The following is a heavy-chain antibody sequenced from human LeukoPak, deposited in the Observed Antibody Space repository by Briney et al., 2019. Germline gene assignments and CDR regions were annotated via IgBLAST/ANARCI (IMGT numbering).Heavy chain of an antibody. D-gene: IGHD1-1*01. J-gene: IGHJ4*02. CDR2: IYTSGST. CDR3: ASGFRGQLGYFDY. CDR1: GNSISSGDYY. V-gene: IGHV4-61*02. Sequence: SQTLSLTCTVSGNSISSGDYYWSWIRQPAGKGLEWIGRIYTSGSTNYNPSLKSRVTISGDTSKNQFSLRLSSVTAADTAVYYCASGFRGQLGYFDYWGQGTLVNVSS.